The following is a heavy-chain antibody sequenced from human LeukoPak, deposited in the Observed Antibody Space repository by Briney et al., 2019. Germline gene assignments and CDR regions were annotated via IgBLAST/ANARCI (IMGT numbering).Heavy chain of an antibody. CDR3: AKPVDFYSSSSLDY. CDR1: GFTSISYG. Sequence: PGGSLRLSCAASGFTSISYGMHWVRQAPGKGLEWVAFIRFDGSSKYYADSVKGRFTISRDNSKKMLYLQMNSLRAEDTAVYYCAKPVDFYSSSSLDYWGQGTLVTVSS. V-gene: IGHV3-30*02. J-gene: IGHJ4*02. D-gene: IGHD6-13*01. CDR2: IRFDGSSK.